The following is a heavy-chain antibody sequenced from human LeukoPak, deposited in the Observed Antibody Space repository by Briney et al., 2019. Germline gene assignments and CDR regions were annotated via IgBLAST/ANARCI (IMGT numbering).Heavy chain of an antibody. J-gene: IGHJ6*03. CDR2: ISSTSGYI. V-gene: IGHV3-21*01. CDR1: GFTFSTFS. D-gene: IGHD3-22*01. Sequence: GGSLRLSCATSGFTFSTFSMNWVRQAPGKGLEWVSSISSTSGYIYYADSVKGRFTISRDNAKNSLYLQMNSLRAEDTAVYYCARYYDSSGYYYIGVDYYYMDVWGKGTTVTVSS. CDR3: ARYYDSSGYYYIGVDYYYMDV.